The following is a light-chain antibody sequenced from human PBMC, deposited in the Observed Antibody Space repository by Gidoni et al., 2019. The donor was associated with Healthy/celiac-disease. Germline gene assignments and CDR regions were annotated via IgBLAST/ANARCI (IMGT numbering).Light chain of an antibody. CDR3: QQYCSTPLT. Sequence: DIVMTKSPDSLAVSLGERATVNCKASQSVLYSAKNKNYLAWYQQKPGQPPKLLIYWASTRESGVPDRFSGSVSGTDFTLTISSLQAEDVAVYYCQQYCSTPLTFGQGTKVEIK. V-gene: IGKV4-1*01. J-gene: IGKJ1*01. CDR1: QSVLYSAKNKNY. CDR2: WAS.